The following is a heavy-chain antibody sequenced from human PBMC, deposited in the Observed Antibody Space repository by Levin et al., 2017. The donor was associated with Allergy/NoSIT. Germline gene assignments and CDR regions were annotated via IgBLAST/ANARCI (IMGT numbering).Heavy chain of an antibody. V-gene: IGHV3-23*01. CDR3: ASSSSWHVYYYYGMDV. J-gene: IGHJ6*02. CDR2: ISGSGGST. D-gene: IGHD6-13*01. Sequence: QPGGSLRLSCAASGFTFSSYAMSWVRQAPGKGLEWVSAISGSGGSTYYADSVKGRFTISRDNSKNTLYLQMNSLRAEDTAVYYCASSSSWHVYYYYGMDVWGQGTTVTVSS. CDR1: GFTFSSYA.